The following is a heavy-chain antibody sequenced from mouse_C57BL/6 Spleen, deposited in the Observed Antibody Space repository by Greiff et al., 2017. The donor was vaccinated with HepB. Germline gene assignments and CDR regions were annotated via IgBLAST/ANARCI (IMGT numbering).Heavy chain of an antibody. D-gene: IGHD1-1*01. Sequence: VQLQQSGAELVRPGASVKLSCTASGFNIKDDYMHWVKQRPEQGLEWIGWIDPENGDTEYASKFQGNATITADTSSNTAYLQLISLTSEDTAVYYCTTITTVVATDYYAMDYWGQGTSVTVSS. CDR1: GFNIKDDY. V-gene: IGHV14-4*01. CDR3: TTITTVVATDYYAMDY. J-gene: IGHJ4*01. CDR2: IDPENGDT.